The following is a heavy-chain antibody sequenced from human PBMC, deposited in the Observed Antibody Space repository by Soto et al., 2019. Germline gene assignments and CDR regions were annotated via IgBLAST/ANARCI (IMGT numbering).Heavy chain of an antibody. CDR2: ISSSSSYI. D-gene: IGHD3-10*01. CDR1: GFTFSSYS. Sequence: GGSLRLSCAASGFTFSSYSMNWVRQAPGKGLEWVSSISSSSSYIYYADSVKGRFTISRDNAKNSLYLQMNSLRAEDTAVYYCASATMVRGVIPSQTYYYYYGRDVWGQGTTVTVSS. CDR3: ASATMVRGVIPSQTYYYYYGRDV. J-gene: IGHJ6*02. V-gene: IGHV3-21*01.